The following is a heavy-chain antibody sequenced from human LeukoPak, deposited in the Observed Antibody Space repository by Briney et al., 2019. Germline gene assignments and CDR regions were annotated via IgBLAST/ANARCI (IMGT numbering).Heavy chain of an antibody. CDR3: ARGHLRTGTREFDS. Sequence: PSETLSLTCAVYGGSFSGYYWSWLRQPPGKGLEWIGEIGHSGDTKYNASLKSRVSLSVDTSKNQISLKMNFVTAADTALYYCARGHLRTGTREFDSWGQGTLVIVSS. J-gene: IGHJ4*02. D-gene: IGHD1-7*01. CDR1: GGSFSGYY. V-gene: IGHV4-34*01. CDR2: IGHSGDT.